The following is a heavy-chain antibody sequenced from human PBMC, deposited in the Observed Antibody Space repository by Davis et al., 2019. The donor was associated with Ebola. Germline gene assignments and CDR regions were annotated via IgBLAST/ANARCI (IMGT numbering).Heavy chain of an antibody. CDR2: IRYDGRSK. D-gene: IGHD4-17*01. CDR1: GFTFSSYG. CDR3: AKGGGDYGESQYYFDY. V-gene: IGHV3-30*02. Sequence: GESLKISCAASGFTFSSYGMHWVRQAPGKGLEWVAFIRYDGRSKYYADSVKGRFTISRDSSKNTLYLQMNSLNPEDTAAYYCAKGGGDYGESQYYFDYWGQGTLVTVSS. J-gene: IGHJ4*02.